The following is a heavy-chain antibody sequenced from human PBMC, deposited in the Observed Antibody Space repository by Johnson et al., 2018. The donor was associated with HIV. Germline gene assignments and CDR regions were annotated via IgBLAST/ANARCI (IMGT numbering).Heavy chain of an antibody. V-gene: IGHV3-30*02. CDR2: IRYDGSNK. CDR1: GFTFSSYG. Sequence: QVQLVESGGGVVQPGGSLRLSCAASGFTFSSYGMHWVRQAPGQGLEWVAFIRYDGSNKYYADSVKGRFTISRDNSKNTLYLQMNSLRAEDTAVYYCARDEGDYGDSITDDAFDFWGQGTMVTVSS. CDR3: ARDEGDYGDSITDDAFDF. J-gene: IGHJ3*01. D-gene: IGHD4-17*01.